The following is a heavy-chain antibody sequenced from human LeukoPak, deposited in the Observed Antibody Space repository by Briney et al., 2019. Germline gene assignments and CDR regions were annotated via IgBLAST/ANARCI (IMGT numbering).Heavy chain of an antibody. CDR3: ARLTGPQWLLLPFWFDS. CDR1: GFTFSNYW. J-gene: IGHJ5*01. Sequence: GGSLRLSCAASGFTFSNYWMNWVRQAPGKGLEWVANIKQDGSEKYYVDSVKGRFTISRGNAKNSLYLQMNSLTADDTALYYCARLTGPQWLLLPFWFDSWGQGTLVTVSS. CDR2: IKQDGSEK. V-gene: IGHV3-7*01. D-gene: IGHD3-22*01.